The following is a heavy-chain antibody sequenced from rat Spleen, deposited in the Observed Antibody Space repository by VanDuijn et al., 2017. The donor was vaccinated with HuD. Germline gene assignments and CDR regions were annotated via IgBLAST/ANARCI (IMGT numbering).Heavy chain of an antibody. CDR1: GFSLISNS. Sequence: QVQLKESGPGLVQPSQTLSLTCTVSGFSLISNSVHWVRQPPGKGLEWMGGLWGDGSTDYNSTLKSRLSISRDTSKNQVFLKMNSLQTDDTGTYYCTIHPRYWGQGVMVTVSS. D-gene: IGHD3-1*01. CDR2: LWGDGST. V-gene: IGHV2-1*01. CDR3: TIHPRY. J-gene: IGHJ2*01.